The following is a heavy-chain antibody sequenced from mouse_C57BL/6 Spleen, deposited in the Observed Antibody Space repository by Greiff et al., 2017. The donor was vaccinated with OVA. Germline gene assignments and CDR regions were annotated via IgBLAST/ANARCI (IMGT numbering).Heavy chain of an antibody. CDR1: GFTFSSYA. D-gene: IGHD2-4*01. J-gene: IGHJ4*01. CDR3: ARDRVYDYDDAMDY. CDR2: ISDGGSYT. Sequence: EVQRVESGGGLVKPGGSLKLSCAASGFTFSSYAMSWVRQTPEKRLEWVATISDGGSYTYYPDNVKGRFTISRDNAKNNLYLQMSHLKSEDTAMYYCARDRVYDYDDAMDYWGQGTSVTVSS. V-gene: IGHV5-4*01.